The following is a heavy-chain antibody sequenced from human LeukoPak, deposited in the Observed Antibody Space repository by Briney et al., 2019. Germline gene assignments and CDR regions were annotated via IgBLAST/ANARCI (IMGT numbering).Heavy chain of an antibody. CDR2: IYYSEST. D-gene: IGHD3-3*01. Sequence: SETLSLTCTVSGGSVSSGSYYWSWIRQPPGKGLEWIGYIYYSESTNYNPSLKSRVTISVDASKNQFSLKLSSVTAADTAVYYCAISTIFGVADYYYYGMDVWGQGTTVTVS. CDR1: GGSVSSGSYY. CDR3: AISTIFGVADYYYYGMDV. V-gene: IGHV4-61*01. J-gene: IGHJ6*02.